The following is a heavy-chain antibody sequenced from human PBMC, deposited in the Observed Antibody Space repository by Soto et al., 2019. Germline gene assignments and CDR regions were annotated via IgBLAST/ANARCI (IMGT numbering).Heavy chain of an antibody. CDR1: GFTFSSYA. CDR3: ASQRDTAMVFDY. CDR2: INHSGST. D-gene: IGHD5-18*01. V-gene: IGHV4-34*01. Sequence: GSLRLSCAASGFTFSSYAMHWVRQAPGKGLEWIGEINHSGSTNYNPSLKSRVTISVDTSKNQFSLKLSSVTAADTAVYYCASQRDTAMVFDYWGQGTLVTISS. J-gene: IGHJ4*02.